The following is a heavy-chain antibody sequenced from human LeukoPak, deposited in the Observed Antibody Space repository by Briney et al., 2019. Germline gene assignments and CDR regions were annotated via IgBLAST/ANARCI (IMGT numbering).Heavy chain of an antibody. CDR3: ARLVVEWELLSGHYYYGMDV. Sequence: GASVKVSCKASGYTFTSYDINWVRLATGQGLEWMGWMNPNSGNTGYAQKFQGRVTMTRNTSMSTAYMELSSLRSEDTAVYYCARLVVEWELLSGHYYYGMDVWGQGTTVTVSS. J-gene: IGHJ6*02. D-gene: IGHD1-26*01. CDR1: GYTFTSYD. CDR2: MNPNSGNT. V-gene: IGHV1-8*01.